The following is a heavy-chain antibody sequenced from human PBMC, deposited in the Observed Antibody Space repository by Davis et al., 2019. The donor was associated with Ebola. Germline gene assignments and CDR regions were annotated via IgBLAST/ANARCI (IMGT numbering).Heavy chain of an antibody. CDR2: IRSKANRYAT. D-gene: IGHD6-19*01. CDR3: SGTVAGRDY. J-gene: IGHJ4*02. V-gene: IGHV3-73*01. Sequence: GESLKISCAASGFTFSGSAMHWVRQASGKGLEWVGRIRSKANRYATAYAASVKGRFTISRDDSKNTAYLQMNSLKTEDTAVYYCSGTVAGRDYWGQGTLVTVSS. CDR1: GFTFSGSA.